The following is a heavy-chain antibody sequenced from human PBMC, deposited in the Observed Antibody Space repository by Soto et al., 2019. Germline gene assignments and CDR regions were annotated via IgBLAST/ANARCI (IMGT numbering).Heavy chain of an antibody. Sequence: TLSLTCTVSGGSISSGGYYWSWIRQHPGKGLEWIGYIYYSGSTYYNPSLKSRVTISVDTSKNQFSLKLSSVTAADTAVYYCARVFSVRCGGSCVGGGFDYWGQGTLVTVSS. J-gene: IGHJ4*02. V-gene: IGHV4-31*03. CDR2: IYYSGST. CDR3: ARVFSVRCGGSCVGGGFDY. D-gene: IGHD2-15*01. CDR1: GGSISSGGYY.